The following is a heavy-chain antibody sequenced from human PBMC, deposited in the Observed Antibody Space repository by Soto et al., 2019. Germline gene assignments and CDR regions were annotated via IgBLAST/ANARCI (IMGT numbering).Heavy chain of an antibody. D-gene: IGHD2-8*01. V-gene: IGHV4-39*01. Sequence: SETLSLTCTVSGGSISSSSYYWGWIRQPPGKGLEWIGSIYYSGSTYYNPSLKSRVTISVDTSKNQFSLKLSSVTAADTAVYYCARHWRDHIVLMVYAIRDWFDPWGQGTLVTVSS. CDR2: IYYSGST. J-gene: IGHJ5*02. CDR1: GGSISSSSYY. CDR3: ARHWRDHIVLMVYAIRDWFDP.